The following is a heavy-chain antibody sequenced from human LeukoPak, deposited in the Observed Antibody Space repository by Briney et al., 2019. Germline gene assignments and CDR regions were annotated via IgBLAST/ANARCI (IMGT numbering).Heavy chain of an antibody. CDR2: ISGNGQYI. J-gene: IGHJ4*02. Sequence: PGGSLRLSCAASGFTFSNAWMSWVRQAPGKGLEWVSSISGNGQYIFYTDSLKGRFTISRDNAKNSVYLQMDNLKVEDTALYYCARDRLYGDYDSNFDFWGQGTLVTVSS. D-gene: IGHD4-17*01. CDR1: GFTFSNAW. V-gene: IGHV3-21*06. CDR3: ARDRLYGDYDSNFDF.